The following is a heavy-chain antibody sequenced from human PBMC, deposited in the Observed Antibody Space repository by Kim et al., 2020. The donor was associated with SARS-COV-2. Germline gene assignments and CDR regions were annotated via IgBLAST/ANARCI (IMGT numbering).Heavy chain of an antibody. V-gene: IGHV4-30-4*01. J-gene: IGHJ5*02. CDR1: GASITTGDYY. CDR3: ARSPNYSGGHWFDP. Sequence: SETLSLTCTVSGASITTGDYYWHWIRQPPGKGLEWIGYIYYGGTTYYNPSLESRLTISQDTSKNQFSLTLNSLTAADTAVYFCARSPNYSGGHWFDPWGRGTLVIVSS. D-gene: IGHD3-10*01. CDR2: IYYGGTT.